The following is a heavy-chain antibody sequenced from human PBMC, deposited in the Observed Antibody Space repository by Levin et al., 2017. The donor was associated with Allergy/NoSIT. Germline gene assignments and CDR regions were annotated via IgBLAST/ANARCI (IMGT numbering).Heavy chain of an antibody. D-gene: IGHD2-2*01. CDR3: ARHGAGIFVVVPADMFGRRDWYFDL. Sequence: KSSETLSLTCTVSGGSISSSSYYWGWIRQPPGKGLEWIGSIYYSGSTYYNPSLKSRVTISVDTSKNQFSLKLSSVTAADTAVYYCARHGAGIFVVVPADMFGRRDWYFDLWGRGTLVTVSS. J-gene: IGHJ2*01. CDR1: GGSISSSSYY. CDR2: IYYSGST. V-gene: IGHV4-39*01.